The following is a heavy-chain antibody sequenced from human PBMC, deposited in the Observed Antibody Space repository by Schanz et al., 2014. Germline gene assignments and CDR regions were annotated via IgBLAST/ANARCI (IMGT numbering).Heavy chain of an antibody. CDR3: AKALGLRPFDY. Sequence: EVQVVESGGCLVQPGGSLRLSCEASGFTLTSYALTWVRQAPGKGLEWVAGISGSGGSTDYADSVKGRFIISRDNAKNSLYLQMNGLRPEDTAFYYCAKALGLRPFDYWGQGTLVTVSS. V-gene: IGHV3-23*04. J-gene: IGHJ4*02. CDR1: GFTLTSYA. CDR2: ISGSGGST. D-gene: IGHD2-21*01.